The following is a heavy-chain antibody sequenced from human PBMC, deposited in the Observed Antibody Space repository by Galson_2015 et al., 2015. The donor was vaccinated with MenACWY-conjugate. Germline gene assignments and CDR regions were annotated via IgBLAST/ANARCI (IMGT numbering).Heavy chain of an antibody. Sequence: CAISGDSVSSNSSAWNWIRQSPSRGLEWLGRTYYRSKFYNDYALSVQSRITINPDTSKNQFSLQLNSVTPEDTAVYYCAKGSSGWQGILSLLYWGQGTLVTVSS. D-gene: IGHD6-19*01. CDR2: TYYRSKFYN. CDR1: GDSVSSNSSA. V-gene: IGHV6-1*01. J-gene: IGHJ4*02. CDR3: AKGSSGWQGILSLLY.